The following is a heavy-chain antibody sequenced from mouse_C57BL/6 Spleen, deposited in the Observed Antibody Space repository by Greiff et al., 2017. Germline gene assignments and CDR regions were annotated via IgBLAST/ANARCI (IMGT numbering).Heavy chain of an antibody. J-gene: IGHJ2*01. V-gene: IGHV1-19*01. CDR3: ARVVTTERVYFDY. CDR1: GYTFTDYY. D-gene: IGHD2-2*01. CDR2: INPYNGGT. Sequence: EVQLQQSGPVLVKPGASVKMSCKASGYTFTDYYMNWVKQSHGKSLEWIGVINPYNGGTSYNQKFKGKATLTVDKSSSTAYMELNSLTSEDSAVYYCARVVTTERVYFDYWGQGTTLTVSS.